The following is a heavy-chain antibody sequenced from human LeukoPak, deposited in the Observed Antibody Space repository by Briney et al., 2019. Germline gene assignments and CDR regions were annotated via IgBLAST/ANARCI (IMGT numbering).Heavy chain of an antibody. Sequence: TGGSLRLSCAASGFTFSSYAMSWVRQAPGKGLEWVSAISGSGGSTYYADSVKGRFTISRDNSKNTLYLQMNSLRAEDTAVYYCAKKLDWLLDYYYYYGMDVWGQGTTVTVSS. J-gene: IGHJ6*02. D-gene: IGHD3-9*01. CDR3: AKKLDWLLDYYYYYGMDV. V-gene: IGHV3-23*01. CDR1: GFTFSSYA. CDR2: ISGSGGST.